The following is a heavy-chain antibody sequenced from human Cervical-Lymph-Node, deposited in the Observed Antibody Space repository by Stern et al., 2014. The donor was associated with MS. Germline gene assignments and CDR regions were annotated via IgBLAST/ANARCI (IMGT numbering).Heavy chain of an antibody. CDR2: VYYSGAT. CDR3: AKHACTGAACPFDL. D-gene: IGHD2-8*02. V-gene: IGHV4-39*01. Sequence: QVQMQESGPGLVKPSETLSLTCAVSGDSISSYTHYWAWIRQPPGKGLEWIGSVYYSGATYYNPSLKNPVTISVDTSKNHFSRGPNSVTAADTAVYYCAKHACTGAACPFDLWGQGTLVTVSS. J-gene: IGHJ4*02. CDR1: GDSISSYTHY.